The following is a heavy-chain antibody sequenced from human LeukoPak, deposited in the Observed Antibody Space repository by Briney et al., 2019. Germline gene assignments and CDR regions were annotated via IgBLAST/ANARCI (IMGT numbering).Heavy chain of an antibody. D-gene: IGHD6-19*01. Sequence: GGSLRLSCAASGFTFSSYAMHWVRQAPGKGLEWVAVVSYDGSNKYYADSVKGRFTISRDNSKNTLYLQMNSLRAEDTAVYYCASPGGVYSSGSFDYWGQGTLVTVSS. CDR1: GFTFSSYA. V-gene: IGHV3-30-3*01. J-gene: IGHJ4*02. CDR3: ASPGGVYSSGSFDY. CDR2: VSYDGSNK.